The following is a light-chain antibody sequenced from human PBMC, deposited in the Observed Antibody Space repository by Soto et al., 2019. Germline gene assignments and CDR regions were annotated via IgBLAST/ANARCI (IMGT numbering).Light chain of an antibody. CDR3: QQYNSYS. Sequence: DLQITHSPSTLPPSVADRATTTCRASQSISNWLAWYQQKPGTAPKVLIYHASNLQSGVPSRFSGSGSGTEFTLTISSLQPDDFATYYCQQYNSYSFGQGTKVDI. CDR2: HAS. CDR1: QSISNW. V-gene: IGKV1-5*01. J-gene: IGKJ1*01.